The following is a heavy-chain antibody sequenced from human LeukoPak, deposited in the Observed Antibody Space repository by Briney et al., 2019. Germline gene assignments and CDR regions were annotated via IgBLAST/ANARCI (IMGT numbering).Heavy chain of an antibody. J-gene: IGHJ4*02. D-gene: IGHD3-9*01. Sequence: MPSQTLSLTCTLSGGSMSSGAYYWSWIRQHPEKGREWIGYIYNTGSTYYNPSLESRLTMSVDTSENQFSLNLRSVTAADTAVYYCARYFGYYFDSWGQGTLVTVSS. CDR2: IYNTGST. CDR1: GGSMSSGAYY. CDR3: ARYFGYYFDS. V-gene: IGHV4-31*03.